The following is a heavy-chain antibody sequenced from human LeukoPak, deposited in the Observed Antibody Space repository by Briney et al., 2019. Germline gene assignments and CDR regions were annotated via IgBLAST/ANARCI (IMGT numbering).Heavy chain of an antibody. D-gene: IGHD3-22*01. CDR3: ARTPGTRYYYDSSGYYSNWFDP. V-gene: IGHV1-46*01. J-gene: IGHJ5*02. CDR2: INPSGGST. CDR1: GYTFTSYY. Sequence: ASVKVSCKASGYTFTSYYIHWVRQAPGQALEWMGIINPSGGSTSYAQKFQGRVTMTRDTSTSTVYMELSSLRSEDTAVYYCARTPGTRYYYDSSGYYSNWFDPWGQGTLVTVSS.